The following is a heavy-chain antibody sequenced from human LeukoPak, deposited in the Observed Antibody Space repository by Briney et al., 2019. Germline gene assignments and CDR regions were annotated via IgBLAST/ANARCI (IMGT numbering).Heavy chain of an antibody. CDR3: AEDSPELHSGSYEGY. D-gene: IGHD1-26*01. V-gene: IGHV3-30*18. Sequence: PGGSLRLSCAASGFTFSNYGMHWVRQAPGKGLEWVAVISYDGSNKYYADSVKGRFTISRDNSKNTLYLQMNSLRTKDTAVYYCAEDSPELHSGSYEGYWGQGTLVTVSS. J-gene: IGHJ4*02. CDR2: ISYDGSNK. CDR1: GFTFSNYG.